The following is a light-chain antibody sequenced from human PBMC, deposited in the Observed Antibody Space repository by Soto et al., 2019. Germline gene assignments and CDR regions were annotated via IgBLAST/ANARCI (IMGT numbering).Light chain of an antibody. CDR3: QQSNNWPKT. Sequence: EIVMTQSPDTLSVSPGETATLSCRVSQSVSSNLAWYQQKPGQAPRLLISDASTRAAGLPARFSGSGSGTEFTLTISSLQSEDFAVYYCQQSNNWPKTFGQGTKVDIK. V-gene: IGKV3-15*01. CDR1: QSVSSN. J-gene: IGKJ1*01. CDR2: DAS.